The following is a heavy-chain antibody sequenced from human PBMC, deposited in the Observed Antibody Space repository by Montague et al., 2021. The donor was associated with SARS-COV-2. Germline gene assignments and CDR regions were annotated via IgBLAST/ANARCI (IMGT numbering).Heavy chain of an antibody. CDR1: RGSISSYY. CDR3: ARYGSGKYHADYSGSYHLDY. Sequence: SETLSLTCTVSRGSISSYYWSWIRQPPGKGLEWIGYIYYSGSTNYNPSLKSRVTISVDTSKNQFSLKLSSVTAADTAVYYCARYGSGKYHADYSGSYHLDYWGQGTLVTVSS. CDR2: IYYSGST. D-gene: IGHD1-26*01. V-gene: IGHV4-59*01. J-gene: IGHJ4*02.